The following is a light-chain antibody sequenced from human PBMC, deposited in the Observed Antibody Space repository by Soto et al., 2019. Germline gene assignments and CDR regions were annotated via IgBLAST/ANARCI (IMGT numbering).Light chain of an antibody. V-gene: IGKV3-15*01. CDR1: QSVSSN. Sequence: EIVMTQSPATLSVSPGERASLSCRASQSVSSNLAWYQQKPGQAPRLLIFGASTRATGIPARFSGSGSGTVFALTISSLQSEDFAVYYCQQYHNWRTFGQGTKV. CDR3: QQYHNWRT. CDR2: GAS. J-gene: IGKJ1*01.